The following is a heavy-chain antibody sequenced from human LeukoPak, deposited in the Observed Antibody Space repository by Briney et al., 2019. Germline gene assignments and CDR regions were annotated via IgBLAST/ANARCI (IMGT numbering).Heavy chain of an antibody. CDR3: ARVGTSSSSNDWFDP. CDR2: INPSGGST. D-gene: IGHD6-6*01. V-gene: IGHV1-46*01. Sequence: GASLKVSCKASGYTFTGYYMHWVGQAPGQGLEWMGIINPSGGSTSYAQKFQGRVTMTRDTSTSTVYMELSSLRSEDTAVYYCARVGTSSSSNDWFDPWGQGTLVTVSS. J-gene: IGHJ5*02. CDR1: GYTFTGYY.